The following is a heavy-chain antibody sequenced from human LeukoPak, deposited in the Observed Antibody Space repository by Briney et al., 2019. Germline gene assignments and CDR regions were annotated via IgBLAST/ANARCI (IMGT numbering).Heavy chain of an antibody. Sequence: KPSETPSPTRTVSGGAIRGYYWGWIRQPPRKRLEWIGYISDSGSTNYNPSLKSRVTISVDTPKSQFSLKLSSVTAADTAVYYCARGRLLEWFDNWGQGTLVSVSS. D-gene: IGHD3-3*01. CDR3: ARGRLLEWFDN. J-gene: IGHJ5*02. V-gene: IGHV4-59*01. CDR2: ISDSGST. CDR1: GGAIRGYY.